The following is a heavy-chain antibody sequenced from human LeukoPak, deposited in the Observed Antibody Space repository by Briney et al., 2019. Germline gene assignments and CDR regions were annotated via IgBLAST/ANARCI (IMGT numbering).Heavy chain of an antibody. CDR1: GFTFSMYW. V-gene: IGHV3-7*01. J-gene: IGHJ4*02. CDR3: ARGERIGSWRVFYFYF. D-gene: IGHD6-13*01. CDR2: IKQDGSEK. Sequence: GGSLRLSCAASGFTFSMYWMSWVRQAPGKGLEWVANIKQDGSEKYYVDSVKGRFTISRDNAKNSLYLQMNSLRAEDTAVYYCARGERIGSWRVFYFYFWGQGTLVTGPS.